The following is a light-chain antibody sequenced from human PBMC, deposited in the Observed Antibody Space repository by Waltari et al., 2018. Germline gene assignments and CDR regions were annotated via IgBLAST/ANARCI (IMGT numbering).Light chain of an antibody. V-gene: IGKV3-15*01. CDR3: QQYNDWPPLT. J-gene: IGKJ4*01. CDR1: QSVTSN. Sequence: EIVMTQSPATLSVSPGERATLSCRASQSVTSNLAWYQQRPGQAPRLLIYGASTTATGIPARFSGSGSGTEFTLTISSMQSEDFAVYYCQQYNDWPPLTFGGGTKVE. CDR2: GAS.